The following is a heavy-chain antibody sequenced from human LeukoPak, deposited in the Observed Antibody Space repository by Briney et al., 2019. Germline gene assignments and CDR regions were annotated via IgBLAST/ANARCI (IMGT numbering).Heavy chain of an antibody. Sequence: GGSLRLSCAASGFTFSSYGMHWVRQDPGKGLEWVAVISYDGSNKYYADSVKGRFTISRDNAKNSLYLQMNSLRAEDTAVYYCASGEDSYALDYWGQGTLVTVSS. CDR2: ISYDGSNK. J-gene: IGHJ4*02. CDR1: GFTFSSYG. V-gene: IGHV3-30*03. D-gene: IGHD5-18*01. CDR3: ASGEDSYALDY.